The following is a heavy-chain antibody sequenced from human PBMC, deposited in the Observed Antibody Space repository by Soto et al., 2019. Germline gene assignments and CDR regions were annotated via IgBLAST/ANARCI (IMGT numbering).Heavy chain of an antibody. V-gene: IGHV1-18*01. Sequence: GASVKVSCKASGYTFTSYGISWVRQAPGQGLEWMGWISAYNGNANYAQKLQGRVTMTADKSTSTAYMELSSLRSEDTAVYYCARTVGTSDWYFDLWGRGTLVTVSS. CDR3: ARTVGTSDWYFDL. CDR1: GYTFTSYG. D-gene: IGHD1-1*01. J-gene: IGHJ2*01. CDR2: ISAYNGNA.